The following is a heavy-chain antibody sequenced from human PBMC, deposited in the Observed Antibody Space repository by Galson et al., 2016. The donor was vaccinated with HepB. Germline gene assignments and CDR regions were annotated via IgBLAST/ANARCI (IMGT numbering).Heavy chain of an antibody. CDR1: GYTFTGYY. Sequence: SVKVSCKAFGYTFTGYYMHWVRQAPGQGLEWMGWINPNSGGTHYAQRFQGRVNMTRDTSISTVYMELSRLTSDDTAVYHCARDRSRRSVLHGMDVWGKGTTVTVSS. J-gene: IGHJ6*04. CDR2: INPNSGGT. CDR3: ARDRSRRSVLHGMDV. V-gene: IGHV1-2*02. D-gene: IGHD6-6*01.